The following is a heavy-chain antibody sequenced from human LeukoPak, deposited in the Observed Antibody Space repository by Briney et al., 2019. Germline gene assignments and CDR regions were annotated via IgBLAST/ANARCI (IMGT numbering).Heavy chain of an antibody. CDR3: ARGGHFSSYKEYFHN. J-gene: IGHJ1*01. V-gene: IGHV3-30*03. D-gene: IGHD6-13*01. Sequence: GGSLRLSCAASGFTFSSYGMHWVRQAPGKGLEWVAVISYDGSNKYYADSVKGRFTISRDNSKNSVYLQMNSLRAEDTAVYSCARGGHFSSYKEYFHNWGQGTLVSVSS. CDR1: GFTFSSYG. CDR2: ISYDGSNK.